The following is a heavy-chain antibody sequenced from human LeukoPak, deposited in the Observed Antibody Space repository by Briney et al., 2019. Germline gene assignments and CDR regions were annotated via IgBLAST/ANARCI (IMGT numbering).Heavy chain of an antibody. V-gene: IGHV3-23*01. Sequence: PGGSLRLSCAAPGFTFSSYAMSWVRQAPGKGLEWVSAISGSGGSTYYADSVKSRFDISRDNSKNTLYLQMNSLRAEDTAVYYCANGYSGYDQPFDYWGQGTLVTVSS. D-gene: IGHD5-12*01. CDR3: ANGYSGYDQPFDY. J-gene: IGHJ4*02. CDR2: ISGSGGST. CDR1: GFTFSSYA.